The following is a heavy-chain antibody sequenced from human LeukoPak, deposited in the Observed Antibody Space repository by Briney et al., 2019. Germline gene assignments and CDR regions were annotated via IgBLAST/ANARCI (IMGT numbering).Heavy chain of an antibody. CDR2: MNPNSGDT. J-gene: IGHJ4*02. D-gene: IGHD6-13*01. Sequence: ASVKVSCKASGYTFTFYGITWVRQATGQGLEWMGSMNPNSGDTGYAQKFQGRVTITRNTSISTAYMELSSLRSEDTAVYFCARELRVAAAGHFDSWGQGTLVTVSS. V-gene: IGHV1-8*03. CDR3: ARELRVAAAGHFDS. CDR1: GYTFTFYG.